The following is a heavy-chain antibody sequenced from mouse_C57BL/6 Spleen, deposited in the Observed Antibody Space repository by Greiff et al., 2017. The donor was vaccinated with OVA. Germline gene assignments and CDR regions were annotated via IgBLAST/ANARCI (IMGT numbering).Heavy chain of an antibody. J-gene: IGHJ4*01. Sequence: EVQLVESGGGLVKPGGSLKLSCAASGFTFSDYGMHWVRQAPEKGLEWVAYISSGSSTIYYADTVKGRSTLSRDNAKNTLFLQMTSLRSEDTAMYYCERRRKLYAMDYWGQGTSVTVSS. CDR3: ERRRKLYAMDY. CDR2: ISSGSSTI. CDR1: GFTFSDYG. V-gene: IGHV5-17*01.